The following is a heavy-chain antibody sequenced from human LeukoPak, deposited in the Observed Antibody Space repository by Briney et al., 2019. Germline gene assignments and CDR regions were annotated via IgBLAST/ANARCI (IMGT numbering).Heavy chain of an antibody. CDR3: ARDFFPVVDSTWYEIGY. Sequence: GGSLRLSCEASGFTFTNAWMSWVRQAPGKGLEWVSYISSRNTSIYYSDSVKGRFTISRDNARNSLYLQMDSLRSEDTAVYYCARDFFPVVDSTWYEIGYWGQGTLVTVSS. J-gene: IGHJ4*02. CDR2: ISSRNTSI. D-gene: IGHD2-21*01. CDR1: GFTFTNAW. V-gene: IGHV3-48*01.